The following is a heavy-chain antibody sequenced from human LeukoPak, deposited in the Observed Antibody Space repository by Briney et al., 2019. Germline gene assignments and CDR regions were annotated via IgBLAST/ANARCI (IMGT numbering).Heavy chain of an antibody. CDR1: GYTFTSYG. V-gene: IGHV1-18*01. J-gene: IGHJ6*03. D-gene: IGHD6-6*01. CDR2: ISAYNGNT. CDR3: ARGGSSSSWFHYYYYMDV. Sequence: ASVKVSCKASGYTFTSYGISWVRQAPGQGLEWMGWISAYNGNTNYAQKLQGRVTMTTDTSTSTAYMELRSLRSDDTAVYYCARGGSSSSWFHYYYYMDVWGKGTTVTVSS.